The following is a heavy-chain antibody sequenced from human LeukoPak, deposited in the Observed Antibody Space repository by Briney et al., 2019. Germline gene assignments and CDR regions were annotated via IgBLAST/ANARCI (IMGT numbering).Heavy chain of an antibody. CDR1: GGSFSSYY. V-gene: IGHV4-34*01. Sequence: SETLSLTCAVYGGSFSSYYWSWIRRSPGKGLEWIAEINHRGDTNYNPSVKSRVTISVDTSKNQFSLKVTSLTAADTAVYYCARGPTISETGYFDYWGQGTLVTVSS. CDR3: ARGPTISETGYFDY. D-gene: IGHD1-1*01. J-gene: IGHJ4*03. CDR2: INHRGDT.